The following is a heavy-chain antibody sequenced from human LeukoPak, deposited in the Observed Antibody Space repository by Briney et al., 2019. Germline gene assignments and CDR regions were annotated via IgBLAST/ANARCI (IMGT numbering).Heavy chain of an antibody. Sequence: SETLSLTCTVSGYSISSGYYWGWIRQPLGKGLEWIGSIYHSGSTYYNPSLKSRVTISVDASKNQFSLKLSSVTAADTAVYYCARDDYGGNSPDYWGQGTLVTVSS. J-gene: IGHJ4*02. CDR1: GYSISSGYY. D-gene: IGHD4-23*01. V-gene: IGHV4-38-2*02. CDR2: IYHSGST. CDR3: ARDDYGGNSPDY.